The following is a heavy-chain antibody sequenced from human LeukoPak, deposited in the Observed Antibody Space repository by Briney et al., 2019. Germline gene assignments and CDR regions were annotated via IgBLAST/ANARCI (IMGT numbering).Heavy chain of an antibody. CDR1: GFTFSSYW. CDR3: AREPYYYDSSGHDY. J-gene: IGHJ4*02. D-gene: IGHD3-22*01. V-gene: IGHV3-7*01. CDR2: IKQDGSDK. Sequence: GGSLRLSCAASGFTFSSYWMTWVRQAPGKGLEWAANIKQDGSDKYYVDSVKGRFSISRDNAKNSLYLQMNSLRAEDTAVYYCAREPYYYDSSGHDYWGQGTLATVSS.